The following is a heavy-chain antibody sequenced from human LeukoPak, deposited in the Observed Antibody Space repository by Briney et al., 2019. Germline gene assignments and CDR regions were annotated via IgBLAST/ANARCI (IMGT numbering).Heavy chain of an antibody. CDR1: GGSIRSSSYY. V-gene: IGHV4-39*01. J-gene: IGHJ4*02. Sequence: SETLSLTCTVSGGSIRSSSYYWGWIRQPPGKGLEWIGSIYYSGSTYYNASLKSRGTISVDTSKNQFSLKLNSVAAADTAVYFCARQVVAVAGTGYFDYWGQGTLVTVSS. D-gene: IGHD6-19*01. CDR3: ARQVVAVAGTGYFDY. CDR2: IYYSGST.